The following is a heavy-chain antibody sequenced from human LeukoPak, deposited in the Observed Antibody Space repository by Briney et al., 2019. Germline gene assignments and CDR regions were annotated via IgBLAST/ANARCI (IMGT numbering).Heavy chain of an antibody. D-gene: IGHD6-25*01. CDR2: TYYRSKWYN. CDR1: GDSVSSNSVA. V-gene: IGHV6-1*01. Sequence: SQTLSLTCAISGDSVSSNSVAWNWIRQSSSGGLEWLGRTYYRSKWYNDYAESVKSRITISPDTSKNQFSLQLNSVTPEDTAVYYCARDKQRIFDYWGQGTLVTVSS. J-gene: IGHJ4*02. CDR3: ARDKQRIFDY.